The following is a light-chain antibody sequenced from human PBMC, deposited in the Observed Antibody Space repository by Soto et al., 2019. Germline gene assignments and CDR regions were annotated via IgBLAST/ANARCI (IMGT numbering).Light chain of an antibody. Sequence: QSVLTQPASVSGSPGQSLTISCTGTSSDVGGYNYVSWYQQHPGKAPKLMIYDVSNRPSGVSNRFSGSKSGNTASLTISGLQAEDEADYYCSSYTSSTGVFGTGTKLTVL. J-gene: IGLJ1*01. CDR2: DVS. CDR3: SSYTSSTGV. CDR1: SSDVGGYNY. V-gene: IGLV2-14*01.